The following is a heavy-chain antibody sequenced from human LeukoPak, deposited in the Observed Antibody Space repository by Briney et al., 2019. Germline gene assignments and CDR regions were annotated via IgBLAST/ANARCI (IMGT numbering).Heavy chain of an antibody. Sequence: PSETLSLTCAVYGGSFCGYYWSWIRQPPGKGLEWIGEINHSGSTNYNPSLKSRVTISVDTSKNQFSLKLSSVTAADTAVYYCARARLVAGTDYWGQGTLVTVSS. CDR3: ARARLVAGTDY. J-gene: IGHJ4*02. CDR2: INHSGST. V-gene: IGHV4-34*01. D-gene: IGHD6-19*01. CDR1: GGSFCGYY.